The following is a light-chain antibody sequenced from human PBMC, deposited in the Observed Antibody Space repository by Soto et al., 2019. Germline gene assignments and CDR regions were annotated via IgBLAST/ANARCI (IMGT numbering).Light chain of an antibody. V-gene: IGLV1-40*01. CDR2: GNS. J-gene: IGLJ2*01. CDR3: QSYDSSRGV. Sequence: QSVLTQPPSVSGAPGQRVTISCTGSSSNIGAGYDVHWYQQLPGTAPKLLIYGNSNRPSGVPDRFSGSKSCTSASLAITGLQAEDEADYYCQSYDSSRGVFGGGTKLTVL. CDR1: SSNIGAGYD.